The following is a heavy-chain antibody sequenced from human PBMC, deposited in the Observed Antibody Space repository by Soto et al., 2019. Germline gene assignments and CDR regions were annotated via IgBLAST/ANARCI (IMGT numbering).Heavy chain of an antibody. CDR2: ISYDGSNK. J-gene: IGHJ6*02. CDR3: AKDLVSKRSGKFYYYGMDV. Sequence: ESGGGVVQPGRSLRLSCAASGFTFSSYGMHWVRQAPGKGLEWVAVISYDGSNKYYADSVKGRFTISRDNSKNTLYLQMNSLRAEDTAVYYCAKDLVSKRSGKFYYYGMDVWGQGTTVTVSS. D-gene: IGHD6-13*01. CDR1: GFTFSSYG. V-gene: IGHV3-30*18.